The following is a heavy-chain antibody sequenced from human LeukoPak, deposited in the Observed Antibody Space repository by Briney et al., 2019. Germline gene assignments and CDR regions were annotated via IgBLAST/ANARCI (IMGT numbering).Heavy chain of an antibody. CDR1: GGSIIGSTSY. CDR3: ARYTTVAAFDY. CDR2: NYYSGTT. J-gene: IGHJ4*02. Sequence: PSETLSLTCTVSGGSIIGSTSYWSWIRQPPGKALEWIGYNYYSGTTNSNPSLKSRVTISVDKSKNQFSLNLSSVTPADTAVYYCARYTTVAAFDYWGQGTLVTVSS. D-gene: IGHD6-19*01. V-gene: IGHV4-61*05.